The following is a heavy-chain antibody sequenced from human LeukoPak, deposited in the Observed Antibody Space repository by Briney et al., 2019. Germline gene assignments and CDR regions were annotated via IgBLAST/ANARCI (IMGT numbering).Heavy chain of an antibody. CDR2: IKQDGSEK. D-gene: IGHD5-18*01. V-gene: IGHV3-7*03. J-gene: IGHJ4*02. CDR1: GFTFSSYW. CDR3: TTDPQHTAPLSY. Sequence: GSLRLSCAASGFTFSSYWMSWVRQAPGKGLEWVANIKQDGSEKYYVDSVKGRFTISRDNAKNSLYLQMNSLKSEDTAVYYCTTDPQHTAPLSYWGQGTLVTVSS.